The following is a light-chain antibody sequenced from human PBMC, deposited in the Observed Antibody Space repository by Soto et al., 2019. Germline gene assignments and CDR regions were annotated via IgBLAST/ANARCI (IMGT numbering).Light chain of an antibody. J-gene: IGKJ2*01. CDR3: QQSYSTPRT. V-gene: IGKV1-39*01. Sequence: DIQMTQSPSSLSASVGDRVTITCRASQSISSYLNWYQQKPGKAPKLLIYATSNLQSGVPSRFSGSGSGTDFTLTISSLQPEDCATYYCQQSYSTPRTFGQGTKLEIK. CDR2: ATS. CDR1: QSISSY.